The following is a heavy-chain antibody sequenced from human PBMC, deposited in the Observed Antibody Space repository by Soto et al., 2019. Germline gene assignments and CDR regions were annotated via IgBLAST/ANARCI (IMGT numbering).Heavy chain of an antibody. J-gene: IGHJ4*02. CDR3: ARGRRWGDSDSGSLDY. D-gene: IGHD3-10*01. Sequence: VQLVQSGAEVKKPGSSVKVSCQTSGGTFSNYAISWVRQAPGQGLEWMGGIIPISGETTFAQRLQGRVTIAADQSTSTTYMALSSLEFEESTGYYCARGRRWGDSDSGSLDYWGQGTLVTVSS. CDR2: IIPISGET. V-gene: IGHV1-69*01. CDR1: GGTFSNYA.